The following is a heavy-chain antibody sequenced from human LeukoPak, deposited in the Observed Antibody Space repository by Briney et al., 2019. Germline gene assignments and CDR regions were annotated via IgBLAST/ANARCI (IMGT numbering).Heavy chain of an antibody. V-gene: IGHV4-34*01. Sequence: SETLSLTCAVYGGSFSGYYWSWIRQPPGKGLEWIGEINHSGSTNYNPSLKSRVTISVDTSKNQFSLKLSSVTAADTAVYYCARQYSSGWYAFDYWGQGTLVTVSS. CDR2: INHSGST. J-gene: IGHJ4*02. CDR1: GGSFSGYY. D-gene: IGHD6-19*01. CDR3: ARQYSSGWYAFDY.